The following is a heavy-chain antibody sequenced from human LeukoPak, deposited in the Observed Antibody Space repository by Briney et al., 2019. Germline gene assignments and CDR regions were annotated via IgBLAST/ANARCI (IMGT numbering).Heavy chain of an antibody. Sequence: SETLSLTCTVSLDSTTSNFWSWVRQSPGKGLEWIGEIHRSGSPNYNPSLQSRVTISIDRSRNQIALELSSVTAADTAVYYCARGGTAVIAPYAFDIWGQGTMVTVSS. CDR3: ARGGTAVIAPYAFDI. CDR2: IHRSGSP. CDR1: LDSTTSNF. V-gene: IGHV4-4*02. J-gene: IGHJ3*02. D-gene: IGHD4-23*01.